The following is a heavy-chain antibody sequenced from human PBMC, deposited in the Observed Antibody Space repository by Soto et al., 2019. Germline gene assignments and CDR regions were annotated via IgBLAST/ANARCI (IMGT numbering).Heavy chain of an antibody. Sequence: QVQLVQSGAEVKKPGASVKVSRKASGYTFTSSGMSWVRQAPGQGLEWMGWISAHTGSSEYAQRFQGRVTMTTDRCTSTAYMELRSLRSDDTAVYYCARAFFYQGSDSRGYSFDAFDFWGPGTLVTVSS. V-gene: IGHV1-18*01. D-gene: IGHD3-22*01. CDR3: ARAFFYQGSDSRGYSFDAFDF. CDR1: GYTFTSSG. CDR2: ISAHTGSS. J-gene: IGHJ3*01.